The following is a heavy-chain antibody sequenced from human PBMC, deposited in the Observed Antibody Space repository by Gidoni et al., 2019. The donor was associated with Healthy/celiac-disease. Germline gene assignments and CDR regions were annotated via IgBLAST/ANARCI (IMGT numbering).Heavy chain of an antibody. CDR3: VKAQWLWSCDY. Sequence: EVQLVESGGGLVQPGGSLRLSCSASGFTFSSYAMHWVRQAPGKGLEYVSAISSNGGSTYYADSVKGRFTISRDNSKNTLYLQMSSLRAEDTAVYYCVKAQWLWSCDYWGQGTLVTVSS. D-gene: IGHD6-19*01. J-gene: IGHJ4*02. CDR2: ISSNGGST. V-gene: IGHV3-64D*06. CDR1: GFTFSSYA.